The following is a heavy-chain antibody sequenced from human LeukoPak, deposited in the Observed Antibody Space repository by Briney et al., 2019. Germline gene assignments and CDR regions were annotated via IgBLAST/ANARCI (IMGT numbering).Heavy chain of an antibody. CDR3: ARGRKDIVVVVAAKRGYYGMDV. J-gene: IGHJ6*02. CDR1: GGSISSYY. Sequence: SETLSLTCTVSGGSISSYYWSWIRQPPGKGLEWIGEINHSGSTNYNPSLKSRVTISVDTSKNQFSLKLSSVTAADTAVYYCARGRKDIVVVVAAKRGYYGMDVWGQGTTVTVSS. CDR2: INHSGST. V-gene: IGHV4-34*01. D-gene: IGHD2-15*01.